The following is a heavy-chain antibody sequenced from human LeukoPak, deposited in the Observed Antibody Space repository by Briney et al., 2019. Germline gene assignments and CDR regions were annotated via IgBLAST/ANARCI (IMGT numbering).Heavy chain of an antibody. CDR1: GGTFSSYA. V-gene: IGHV1-69*05. D-gene: IGHD4-17*01. J-gene: IGHJ4*02. CDR2: IIPIFGTA. Sequence: GSSVKVSCKASGGTFSSYAISWVLQAPGQGLEWMGGIIPIFGTANYAQKFQGRVTITTDESTSTAYMELSSLRSEDTAVYYCARDWGDYGGEYYFDYWGQGTLVTVSS. CDR3: ARDWGDYGGEYYFDY.